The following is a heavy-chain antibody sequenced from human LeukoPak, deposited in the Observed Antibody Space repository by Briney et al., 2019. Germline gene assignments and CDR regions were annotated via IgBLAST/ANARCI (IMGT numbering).Heavy chain of an antibody. V-gene: IGHV4-39*01. J-gene: IGHJ4*02. D-gene: IGHD3-10*01. CDR2: IYYSGST. Sequence: PSETLPLTCTVSGGSISSSSYYWGWIRQPPGKGLEWIGSIYYSGSTYYNPSLKSRVTISVDTSKNQFSLKLSSVTAADTAVYYCARHDINMVRDRFDYWGQGTLVTVSS. CDR3: ARHDINMVRDRFDY. CDR1: GGSISSSSYY.